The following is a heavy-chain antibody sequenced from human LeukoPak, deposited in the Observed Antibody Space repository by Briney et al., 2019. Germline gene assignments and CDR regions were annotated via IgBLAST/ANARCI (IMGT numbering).Heavy chain of an antibody. D-gene: IGHD5-18*01. Sequence: GSLRLSCATSGFGFETNAMSWVRQAQGKGLEWVATIGNTETFYADSVTGRFTISRDNSKNTVNLQMNRLRVEDTAIYYCAKDWIQFNRVFDCFDSWGQGTLVTVSS. CDR1: GFGFETNA. CDR2: IGNTET. J-gene: IGHJ4*02. CDR3: AKDWIQFNRVFDCFDS. V-gene: IGHV3-23*01.